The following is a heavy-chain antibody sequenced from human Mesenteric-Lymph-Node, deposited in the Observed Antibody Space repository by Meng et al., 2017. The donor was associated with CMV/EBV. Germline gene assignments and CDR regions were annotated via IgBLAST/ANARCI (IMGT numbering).Heavy chain of an antibody. Sequence: GGSLRLSCAASGFTFSTYSMNWVRQAPGKGLEWVSSISSSSYTYYADSVKGRFTISRDNAKNSLYLQINSLRAEDTAVYYCARVSHCSSTSCYNHYYYYGMDVWGQGTTVTVSS. CDR2: ISSSSYT. D-gene: IGHD2-2*02. CDR1: GFTFSTYS. J-gene: IGHJ6*02. CDR3: ARVSHCSSTSCYNHYYYYGMDV. V-gene: IGHV3-21*01.